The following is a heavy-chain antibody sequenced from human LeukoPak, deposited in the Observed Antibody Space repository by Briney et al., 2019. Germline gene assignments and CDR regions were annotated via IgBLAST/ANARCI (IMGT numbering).Heavy chain of an antibody. J-gene: IGHJ5*02. CDR1: GYTFTSYD. D-gene: IGHD3-22*01. V-gene: IGHV1-8*03. Sequence: ASVKVFCKASGYTFTSYDINWVRQATGQGLEWMGWMNPNSGNTGYAQKFQGRVTITRNTSISTAYMELSSLRSEDTAVYYCARGWFPFFTMTESDWFDPWGQGTLVTVSS. CDR2: MNPNSGNT. CDR3: ARGWFPFFTMTESDWFDP.